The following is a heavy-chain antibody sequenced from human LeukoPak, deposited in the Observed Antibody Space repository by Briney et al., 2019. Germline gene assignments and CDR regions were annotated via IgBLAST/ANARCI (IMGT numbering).Heavy chain of an antibody. CDR1: GGSISSSNW. CDR2: IYHSGST. Sequence: PSGTLSLTCAVSGGSISSSNWWSWVRQPPGKGLEWIGEIYHSGSTNYNPSLKSRVTISVDKSKNQFSLKLSSVTAADTAVYYCARASITMVRGVIITGDFDYWGQGTLVTVSS. J-gene: IGHJ4*02. V-gene: IGHV4-4*02. D-gene: IGHD3-10*01. CDR3: ARASITMVRGVIITGDFDY.